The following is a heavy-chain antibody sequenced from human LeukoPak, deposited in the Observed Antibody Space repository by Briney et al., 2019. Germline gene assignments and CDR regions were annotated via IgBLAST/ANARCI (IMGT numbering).Heavy chain of an antibody. CDR1: GYTFTSYG. CDR3: AKHSNSYYFDY. Sequence: ASVKVSCKASGYTFTSYGISWVRQAPGQGLEWMGWISAYNGNTNYAQKLQGRVTMTTDTSTSTAYMELRSLRSDGTAVYYCAKHSNSYYFDYWGQGTLVTVSS. D-gene: IGHD6-13*01. CDR2: ISAYNGNT. V-gene: IGHV1-18*01. J-gene: IGHJ4*02.